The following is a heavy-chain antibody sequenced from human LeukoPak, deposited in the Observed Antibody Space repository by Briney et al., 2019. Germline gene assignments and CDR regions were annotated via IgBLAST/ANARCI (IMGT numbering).Heavy chain of an antibody. V-gene: IGHV3-66*01. Sequence: GGSLRLSCAASGFTISSNYMSWVRQSPGKGLEWVSVLYSGGSAYYADSVKGRSSISRDNSENTLYLQMNSLRAEDTAVYYCARGRGSTNFFDFWGQGTLVAVSS. CDR2: LYSGGSA. CDR3: ARGRGSTNFFDF. D-gene: IGHD2-2*01. CDR1: GFTISSNY. J-gene: IGHJ4*02.